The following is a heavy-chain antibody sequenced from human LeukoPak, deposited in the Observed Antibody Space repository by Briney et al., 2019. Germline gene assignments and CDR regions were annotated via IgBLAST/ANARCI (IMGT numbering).Heavy chain of an antibody. V-gene: IGHV3-74*01. J-gene: IGHJ3*02. CDR2: INSDGSST. Sequence: PGGSLRLSCAASGFTFSNYWMHWVRQAPGKGLVWVSRINSDGSSTSYADSVKGRFTISRDNAKNTLYLQMNSLRAEDTAVYYCAKSSRGYSYGYGGAFDIWGQGTMVTVSS. CDR1: GFTFSNYW. D-gene: IGHD5-18*01. CDR3: AKSSRGYSYGYGGAFDI.